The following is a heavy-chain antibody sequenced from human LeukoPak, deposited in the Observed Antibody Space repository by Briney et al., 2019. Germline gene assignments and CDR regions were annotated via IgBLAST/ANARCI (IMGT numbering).Heavy chain of an antibody. CDR3: ARVGGGDKIY. CDR2: INAGNGNT. D-gene: IGHD2-21*01. Sequence: ASVKVSCKASGYTFTSYGISQVRQAPGQRLEWMGWINAGNGNTKYSQKFQGRVTITRDTSASTAYMELSSLRSEDTAVYYCARVGGGDKIYWGQGTLVTVSS. V-gene: IGHV1-3*01. J-gene: IGHJ4*02. CDR1: GYTFTSYG.